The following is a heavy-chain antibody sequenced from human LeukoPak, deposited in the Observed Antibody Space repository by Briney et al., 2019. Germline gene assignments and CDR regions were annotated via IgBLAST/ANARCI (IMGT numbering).Heavy chain of an antibody. J-gene: IGHJ4*02. CDR3: AKDRQRWLQWYFDY. CDR2: ISGSGGST. V-gene: IGHV3-23*01. Sequence: GGSLRLSCAASGFTFSSYAMSWVRQVPGKGLEWVSAISGSGGSTYYADSVKGRFTISRDNSKNTLYLQMNSLRAEDTAVYYCAKDRQRWLQWYFDYWGQGTLVTVSS. D-gene: IGHD5-24*01. CDR1: GFTFSSYA.